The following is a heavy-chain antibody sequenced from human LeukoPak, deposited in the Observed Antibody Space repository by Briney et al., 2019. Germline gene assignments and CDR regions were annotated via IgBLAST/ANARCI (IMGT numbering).Heavy chain of an antibody. Sequence: PSETLSLTCTVSGGSISSSSYYWGWIRQPPGKGLEWIGSIYYSGSTYYNPSLKSRVTISVDTSKNQFSLKLSSVTAADTAVYYCARCLVGATYYFDYWGQGTLVTVSS. CDR2: IYYSGST. D-gene: IGHD1-26*01. CDR3: ARCLVGATYYFDY. V-gene: IGHV4-39*07. CDR1: GGSISSSSYY. J-gene: IGHJ4*02.